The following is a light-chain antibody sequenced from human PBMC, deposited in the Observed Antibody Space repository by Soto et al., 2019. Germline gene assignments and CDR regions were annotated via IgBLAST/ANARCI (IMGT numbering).Light chain of an antibody. Sequence: DIQMTQSPSSLSASVGDRVTITCRASQSISSYLNWYQQKPGKAPKLLIYAASSLHSGVPSRFSGSGSGTDVTLIISSLQPEDFATYYGQQSYSTLGTFGQGTKLEIK. CDR1: QSISSY. CDR3: QQSYSTLGT. CDR2: AAS. J-gene: IGKJ2*01. V-gene: IGKV1-39*01.